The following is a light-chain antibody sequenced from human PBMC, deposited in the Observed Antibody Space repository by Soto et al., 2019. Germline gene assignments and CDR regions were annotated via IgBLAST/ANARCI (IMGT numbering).Light chain of an antibody. CDR1: QSISSW. Sequence: DIQMTQSPSTLSASVGDRVTITCRASQSISSWLAWYQQKPGKAPKLLIYDASSLESGVPSRFSGSGSGTEFTLTISSLQPDDCATYYCQQYNSYSQFGQGTKVEIK. V-gene: IGKV1-5*01. CDR3: QQYNSYSQ. J-gene: IGKJ1*01. CDR2: DAS.